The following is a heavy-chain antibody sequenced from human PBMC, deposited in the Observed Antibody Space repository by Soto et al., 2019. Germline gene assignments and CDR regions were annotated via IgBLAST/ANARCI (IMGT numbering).Heavy chain of an antibody. CDR3: AKGEVRGIIPSYFDY. V-gene: IGHV3-33*03. CDR2: IWYDGSNK. J-gene: IGHJ4*02. Sequence: GGSLRLSCAASGFPFSSYGMHWVRQAPGKGLDWVGVIWYDGSNKDYAESVKGRFTISRDNSKNMLYLQMNSLRADDTAVYYCAKGEVRGIIPSYFDYWGLGTLVTVSS. D-gene: IGHD3-10*01. CDR1: GFPFSSYG.